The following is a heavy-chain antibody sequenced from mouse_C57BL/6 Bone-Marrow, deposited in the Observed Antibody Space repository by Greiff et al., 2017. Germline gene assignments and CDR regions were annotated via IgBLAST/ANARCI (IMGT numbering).Heavy chain of an antibody. D-gene: IGHD3-2*02. CDR1: GYTFTSYW. CDR2: IHPNSGST. V-gene: IGHV1-64*01. J-gene: IGHJ3*01. Sequence: VQLQQPGAELVKPGASVKLSCKASGYTFTSYWMHWVKQRPGQGLEWIGMIHPNSGSTNYNEKFKSKATLTVDKSSSTAYMQLSSLTSEDSAVYICAREDSSGYVWFSYGGQGTLVTVSA. CDR3: AREDSSGYVWFSY.